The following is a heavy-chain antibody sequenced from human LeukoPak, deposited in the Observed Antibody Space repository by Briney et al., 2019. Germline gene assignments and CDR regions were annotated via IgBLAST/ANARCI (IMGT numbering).Heavy chain of an antibody. CDR3: AGGTGFIIKD. D-gene: IGHD3-9*01. CDR1: GFTFSLYW. J-gene: IGHJ4*02. Sequence: PGRSLRLSCAASGFTFSLYWMNWVRRAPGKGLEWVANIKQDGSEKNYVDSVKGRFTISRGNAKNSLYLQMNNLRVEDTAMYYCAGGTGFIIKDWGQGTLVTVSS. CDR2: IKQDGSEK. V-gene: IGHV3-7*03.